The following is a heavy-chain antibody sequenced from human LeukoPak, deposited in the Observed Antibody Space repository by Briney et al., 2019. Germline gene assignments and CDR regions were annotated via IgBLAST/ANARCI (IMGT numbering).Heavy chain of an antibody. J-gene: IGHJ6*02. V-gene: IGHV4-59*01. CDR3: ARTDTSFYYYGMDV. CDR1: GGSISSYY. D-gene: IGHD2/OR15-2a*01. CDR2: IYYSGST. Sequence: PSETLSLTCTVSGGSISSYYWGWIRQPPGKGLEWIGYIYYSGSTNYNPSLKSRVTISVDTSKNQFSLKLSSVTAADTAVYYCARTDTSFYYYGMDVWGQGTTVTVSS.